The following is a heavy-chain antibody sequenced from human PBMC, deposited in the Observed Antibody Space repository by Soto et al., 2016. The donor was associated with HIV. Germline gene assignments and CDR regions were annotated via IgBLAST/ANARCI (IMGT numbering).Heavy chain of an antibody. CDR2: IDPHSGDT. D-gene: IGHD3-9*01. V-gene: IGHV1-2*02. J-gene: IGHJ4*02. CDR1: GYTFTAYY. CDR3: ARGGDPYFDYFDY. Sequence: QVQLVQSGAEVKKPGASVKVSCKSSGYTFTAYYMHWVRQAPGQGLEWMGWIDPHSGDTHFAQKFQARVTLTRDTSIRTAYMELNSLTYDDTAVYYCARGGDPYFDYFDYWGQGTLVTVSS.